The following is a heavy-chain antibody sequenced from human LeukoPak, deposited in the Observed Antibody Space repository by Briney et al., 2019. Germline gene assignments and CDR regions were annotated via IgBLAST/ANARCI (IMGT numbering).Heavy chain of an antibody. Sequence: SETLSLTCTVSGGSISSGGYYWSWIRQHPGKGLEWIGYIYYSGSTYYNPSLKSRVTISVDTSKNQFSLKLSSVTAADTAVYYCAREEAVAGTVYWGQGTLVTVPS. CDR1: GGSISSGGYY. J-gene: IGHJ4*02. CDR2: IYYSGST. D-gene: IGHD6-19*01. CDR3: AREEAVAGTVY. V-gene: IGHV4-31*03.